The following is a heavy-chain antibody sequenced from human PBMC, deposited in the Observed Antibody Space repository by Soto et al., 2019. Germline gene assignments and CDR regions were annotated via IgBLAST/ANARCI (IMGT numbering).Heavy chain of an antibody. D-gene: IGHD2-15*01. CDR3: AVDCSGGSCYDAFDI. CDR2: ISYDGSNK. V-gene: IGHV3-30*03. J-gene: IGHJ3*02. CDR1: GFTFSTYG. Sequence: PGGSLRLSCAASGFTFSTYGMHWVRQAPGKGLEWVAVISYDGSNKYYADSVKGRFTISRDNSKNTLYLQMNSLRAEDTAVYYCAVDCSGGSCYDAFDIWGQGTMVTVSS.